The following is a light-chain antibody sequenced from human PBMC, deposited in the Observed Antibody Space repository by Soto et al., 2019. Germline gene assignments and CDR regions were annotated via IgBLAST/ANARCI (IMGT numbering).Light chain of an antibody. CDR1: SSNIGGNS. V-gene: IGLV1-51*01. CDR2: DDN. CDR3: GSWDSSLSAYV. J-gene: IGLJ1*01. Sequence: VLTQPPSVSAAPGQKVTISCSGSSSNIGGNSVSWYQQLPGTAPKLLIYDDNKRPSGIPDRFSGSKSGTSATLGITGFQTGDEADYYCGSWDSSLSAYVFGTGTKVTVL.